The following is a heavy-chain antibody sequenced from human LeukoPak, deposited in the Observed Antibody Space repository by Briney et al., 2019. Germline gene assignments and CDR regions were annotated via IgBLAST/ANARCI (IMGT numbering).Heavy chain of an antibody. CDR1: GYTFTSYD. CDR2: MNPNSGNT. CDR3: ARGLIRYYYGSGSYYQREYYFDY. V-gene: IGHV1-8*01. Sequence: ASVKVSCKASGYTFTSYDINWVRQATGQGLEWMGWMNPNSGNTGYAQKFQGRVTMTRNTSISTAYMELSSLRSEDTAVYYCARGLIRYYYGSGSYYQREYYFDYWGQGTLVTVSS. D-gene: IGHD3-10*01. J-gene: IGHJ4*02.